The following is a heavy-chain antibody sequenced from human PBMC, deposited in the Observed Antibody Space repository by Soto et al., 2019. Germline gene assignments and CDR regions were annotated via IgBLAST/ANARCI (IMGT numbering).Heavy chain of an antibody. CDR1: GGTSSNFV. V-gene: IGHV1-69*06. D-gene: IGHD3-3*01. CDR2: ILPMFGAV. Sequence: QMRLVQSGAEVKNSGSSVKVSCKASGGTSSNFVITWVRQVPGQGLEWLGSILPMFGAVKYAQKFQDRLTITADRSTNTASMELGSLRSEDTAVYYCARPKRSGYDRGDSYYHTMDVWGHGTTVTVS. J-gene: IGHJ6*02. CDR3: ARPKRSGYDRGDSYYHTMDV.